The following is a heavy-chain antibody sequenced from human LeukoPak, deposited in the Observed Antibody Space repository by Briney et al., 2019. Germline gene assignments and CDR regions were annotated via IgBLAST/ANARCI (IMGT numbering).Heavy chain of an antibody. Sequence: SETLSLTCTVSGGSISSYYWSWIRQPPGKGLEWIGYIYYSGSTNYNPSLKSRVTISVDTSKNQFSLKLSSVTAADTAVYYCAAAYSSGWYVGDDYWGQGTLVTVSS. J-gene: IGHJ4*02. CDR1: GGSISSYY. CDR2: IYYSGST. D-gene: IGHD6-19*01. CDR3: AAAYSSGWYVGDDY. V-gene: IGHV4-59*01.